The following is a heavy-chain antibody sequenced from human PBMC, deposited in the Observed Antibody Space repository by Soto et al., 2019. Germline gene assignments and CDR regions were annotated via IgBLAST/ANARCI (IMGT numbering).Heavy chain of an antibody. CDR3: ARVERYDFWSGPRPYYYGMDV. V-gene: IGHV1-18*01. CDR1: GYTFTGYG. D-gene: IGHD3-3*01. CDR2: ISAYNGNT. J-gene: IGHJ6*02. Sequence: ASVKVSCKASGYTFTGYGISWVRQAPGQGLEWMGWISAYNGNTNYAQKLQGRVTMTTDTSTSTAYMELRSLRSDDTAVYYCARVERYDFWSGPRPYYYGMDVWGQGTTVTVSS.